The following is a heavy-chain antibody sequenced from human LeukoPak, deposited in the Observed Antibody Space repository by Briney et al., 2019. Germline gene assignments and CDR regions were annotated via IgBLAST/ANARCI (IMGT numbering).Heavy chain of an antibody. D-gene: IGHD3-10*01. V-gene: IGHV1-2*02. CDR1: GYTFTGYY. CDR2: INPNSGGT. J-gene: IGHJ5*02. Sequence: ASVKVSCKASGYTFTGYYMHWVRQAPGQGLEWMGWINPNSGGTNYAQKFQGRVTMTRDTSISTAYMGLSRLRSDDTAVYYCARVMVAYNWFDPWGQGTLVTVSS. CDR3: ARVMVAYNWFDP.